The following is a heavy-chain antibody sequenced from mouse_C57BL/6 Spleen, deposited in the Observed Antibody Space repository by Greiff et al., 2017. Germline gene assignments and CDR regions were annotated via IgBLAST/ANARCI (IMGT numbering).Heavy chain of an antibody. CDR3: AVYGNPNYYAMDY. Sequence: VQLQQSGAELVKPGASVTLSCTASGFNIKDYYMHWVKQRTEQGLEWIGRIDPEDGETKYAPKFQGKATITADTSSNTAYLQLSSLTSEDTADYYCAVYGNPNYYAMDYWGQGTSVTVSS. V-gene: IGHV14-2*01. D-gene: IGHD2-10*02. CDR1: GFNIKDYY. J-gene: IGHJ4*01. CDR2: IDPEDGET.